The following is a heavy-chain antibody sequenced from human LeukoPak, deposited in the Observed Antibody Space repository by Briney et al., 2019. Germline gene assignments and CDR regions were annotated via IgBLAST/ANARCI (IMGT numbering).Heavy chain of an antibody. CDR2: IAQDGSEK. CDR3: AKSIAARDSYFDP. V-gene: IGHV3-7*05. J-gene: IGHJ5*02. D-gene: IGHD6-6*01. CDR1: GFTFSLYW. Sequence: GGSLRLSCAASGFTFSLYWMSWVRQAPGKGLEWVANIAQDGSEKYYVDSVKGRFTISRDNAQNSLHLQMNSLTAEDTAVHYCAKSIAARDSYFDPWGQGTLVTVSS.